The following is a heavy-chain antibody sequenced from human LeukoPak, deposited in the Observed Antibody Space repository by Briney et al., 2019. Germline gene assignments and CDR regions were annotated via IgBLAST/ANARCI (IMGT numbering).Heavy chain of an antibody. V-gene: IGHV3-7*01. CDR3: ARDHYDVLTNYFYFEY. CDR1: GFTFSTYW. Sequence: SGGSLRLSCAASGFTFSTYWMSWARQAPGKRPEWVAYIKQDGSEKDYVDSVKGRFTISRDNSKNTLYLQMNSLRVEDTAVYYCARDHYDVLTNYFYFEYWGQGTLVTVSS. J-gene: IGHJ4*02. D-gene: IGHD3-9*01. CDR2: IKQDGSEK.